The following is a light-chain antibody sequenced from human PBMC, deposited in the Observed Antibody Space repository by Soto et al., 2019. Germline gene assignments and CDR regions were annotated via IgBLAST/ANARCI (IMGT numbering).Light chain of an antibody. CDR3: QQYDSSPRT. CDR2: GAS. Sequence: DTMLTKSPGTLALSPGEGATLSCMASQSLSGRYLAWYQQNPGQAPRLLIYGASTGDTGIPDRFSGSGSGTDFTLTISRLEPEDFAVYYCQQYDSSPRTFGQGTKVDIK. CDR1: QSLSGRY. V-gene: IGKV3-20*01. J-gene: IGKJ1*01.